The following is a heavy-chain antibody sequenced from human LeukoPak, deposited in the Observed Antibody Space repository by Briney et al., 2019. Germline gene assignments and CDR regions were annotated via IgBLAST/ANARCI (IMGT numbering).Heavy chain of an antibody. V-gene: IGHV3-13*01. J-gene: IGHJ4*02. CDR2: IGPAGDT. CDR3: ARVTYFDY. CDR1: GVTFSGYD. Sequence: GGSLRLSCAASGVTFSGYDLHWVRQSTRKGLEWVSAIGPAGDTYYSGSVKGRFTISREDAQNSFDLQMNSLRAGDTAVYYCARVTYFDYWGQGTLVTVSS. D-gene: IGHD1-20*01.